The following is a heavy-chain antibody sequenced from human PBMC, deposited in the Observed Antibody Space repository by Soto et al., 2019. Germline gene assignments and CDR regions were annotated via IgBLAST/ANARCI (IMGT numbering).Heavy chain of an antibody. CDR3: ARHEGNGNVWPLDY. D-gene: IGHD2-8*01. CDR2: IDSSGST. Sequence: SETLSLTCTVSGDSISNGDYYWSWIRQPPGRGLEWIGYIDSSGSTYYNASLESRLTISVDMSKNQFSLRLTPVTAEDTAVYYCARHEGNGNVWPLDYWGQGILVTVSS. CDR1: GDSISNGDYY. V-gene: IGHV4-30-4*01. J-gene: IGHJ4*02.